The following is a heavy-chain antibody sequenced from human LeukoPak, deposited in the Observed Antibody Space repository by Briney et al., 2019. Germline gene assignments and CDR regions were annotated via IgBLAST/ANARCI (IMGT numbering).Heavy chain of an antibody. CDR3: ARDYVYAFDY. D-gene: IGHD2/OR15-2a*01. Sequence: GESLRLSCAASGFSFSSYSINWVRQAPGKGLEWVSYISGDGNAKHYTDSVKGRFTISRDNAKNALYLQMSSLRAEDTAVYFCARDYVYAFDYWGQGTLVTVSS. V-gene: IGHV3-48*01. CDR1: GFSFSSYS. J-gene: IGHJ4*02. CDR2: ISGDGNAK.